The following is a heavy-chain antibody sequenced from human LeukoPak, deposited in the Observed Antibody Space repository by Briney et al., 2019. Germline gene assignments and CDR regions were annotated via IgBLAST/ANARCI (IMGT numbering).Heavy chain of an antibody. CDR2: IHPHGIF. CDR3: ERQGIYCSDVVCYFDN. D-gene: IGHD2-8*01. CDR1: GGSCDDYY. J-gene: IGHJ4*02. V-gene: IGHV4-34*01. Sequence: SETLSLTCDVSGGSCDDYYCSWIRQPPGKGLEWIGEIHPHGIFYYNSSLMSRVTISIDTSKSQFSLRLTSVTAADTAVYYCERQGIYCSDVVCYFDNWGQGTLVTVSS.